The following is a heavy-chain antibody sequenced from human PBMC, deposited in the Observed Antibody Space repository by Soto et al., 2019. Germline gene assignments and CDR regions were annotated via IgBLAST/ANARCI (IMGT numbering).Heavy chain of an antibody. CDR2: ISYDGSNK. D-gene: IGHD6-13*01. Sequence: QVQLVESGGGVVQPGRSLRLSCAASGFTFSSYGMHWVRQAPGKGLEWVAVISYDGSNKYYADSVKGRFTISRDNSKNTLYLQMNSLRGEDTAVYYCAKDEWSSSWYYYYGMDVW. CDR3: AKDEWSSSWYYYYGMDV. CDR1: GFTFSSYG. V-gene: IGHV3-30*18. J-gene: IGHJ6*01.